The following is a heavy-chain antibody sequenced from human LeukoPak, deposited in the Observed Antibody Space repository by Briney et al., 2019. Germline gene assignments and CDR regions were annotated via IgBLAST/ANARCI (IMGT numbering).Heavy chain of an antibody. J-gene: IGHJ5*01. CDR1: GFAFSSYS. CDR2: ISNGSSSI. V-gene: IGHV3-48*02. D-gene: IGHD1-14*01. CDR3: ARVGAGIHWFDS. Sequence: GGPRRRSCAASGFAFSSYSMNWVRQAAGQGLEWVSYISNGSSSIYYPDSVKGRFTIYRDNAKHSLYLQLNNLRDEDTAVYYCARVGAGIHWFDSWGQGTLVTVTS.